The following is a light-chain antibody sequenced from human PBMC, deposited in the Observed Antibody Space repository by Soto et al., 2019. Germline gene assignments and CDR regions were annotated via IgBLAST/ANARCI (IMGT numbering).Light chain of an antibody. J-gene: IGKJ1*01. CDR3: QKYYSAPVT. CDR2: AAS. CDR1: QGISSY. Sequence: DIQMTQSPSSLSASVGDRVTITCRASQGISSYLAWYQQKPGKVPKVLIYAASTLQSGVPSRFSGSGSGTEFTLTISSLQPEDVATYYCQKYYSAPVTFGQGTKVEIK. V-gene: IGKV1-27*01.